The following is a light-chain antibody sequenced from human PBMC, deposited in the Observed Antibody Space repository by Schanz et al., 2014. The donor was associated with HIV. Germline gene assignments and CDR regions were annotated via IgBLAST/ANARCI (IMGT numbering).Light chain of an antibody. V-gene: IGKV3-20*01. CDR3: QQYGSSPPT. Sequence: EIVLTQSPGTLSLSPGERVTLSCRASQSVSSSYIAWYQQRPGQAPRLLIYGASSRATGIPDRFSGSGSGTDFTLTISSLEPEDFAVYYYQQYGSSPPTFGQGTKVEIK. CDR2: GAS. J-gene: IGKJ1*01. CDR1: QSVSSSY.